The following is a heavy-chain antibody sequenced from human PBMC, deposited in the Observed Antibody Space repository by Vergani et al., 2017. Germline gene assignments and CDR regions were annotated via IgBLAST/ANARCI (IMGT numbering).Heavy chain of an antibody. CDR2: VEDSGYF. CDR1: GGSLSGYY. J-gene: IGHJ6*02. CDR3: ARGLTVVVVAATRGMDV. Sequence: QVQLQESGPGLVRPSETLSLTCTVSGGSLSGYYWNWIRQTPGEGLEWIGYVEDSGYFNYNPSLKTRVSMSSDTSNNQFSLKLSSVTAADTAVYYCARGLTVVVVAATRGMDVWGQGTTVTVSS. D-gene: IGHD2-15*01. V-gene: IGHV4-59*12.